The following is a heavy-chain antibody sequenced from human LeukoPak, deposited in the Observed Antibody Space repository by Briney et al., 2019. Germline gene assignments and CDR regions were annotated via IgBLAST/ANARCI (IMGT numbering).Heavy chain of an antibody. CDR3: IAVSRGGSFDY. J-gene: IGHJ4*02. CDR1: GYTFTSYG. D-gene: IGHD4-17*01. CDR2: ISAYNGNT. V-gene: IGHV1-18*01. Sequence: GASVKVSCKASGYTFTSYGISWVRQAPGQGLEWMGWISAYNGNTNYAQKLQGRVTMTTDTSTYTAYMELRSLRSDDTAVYYCIAVSRGGSFDYWGQGTLVTVSS.